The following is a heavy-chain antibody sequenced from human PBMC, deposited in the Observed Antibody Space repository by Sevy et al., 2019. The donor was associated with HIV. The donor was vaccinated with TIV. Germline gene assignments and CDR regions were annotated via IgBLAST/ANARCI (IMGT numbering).Heavy chain of an antibody. J-gene: IGHJ5*02. CDR2: IRSKAYDGTT. Sequence: GGSLRLSCTASGFTFGDYAMSWVRQAPGKGLEWVGFIRSKAYDGTTEYAASVKGRFTISRDDSKSIDFLQMNSLKTEDTAVYYCTRVAVRGDWGASNWFDPWGQGTLVTVSS. V-gene: IGHV3-49*04. CDR3: TRVAVRGDWGASNWFDP. D-gene: IGHD3-10*01. CDR1: GFTFGDYA.